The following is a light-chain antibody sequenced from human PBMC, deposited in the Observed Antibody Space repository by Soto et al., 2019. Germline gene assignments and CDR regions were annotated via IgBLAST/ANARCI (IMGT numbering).Light chain of an antibody. CDR3: QVWDSSSDHYV. CDR1: NIGSKS. CDR2: DES. J-gene: IGLJ1*01. V-gene: IGLV3-21*02. Sequence: SYELTQPPSVSVAPGQTARMTCGGSNIGSKSVHWYQQKPGQAPVLVVYDESDRPSGTPERFSGSNSGNTATLTISRVEAGDEADYYCQVWDSSSDHYVFGTGTKVTVL.